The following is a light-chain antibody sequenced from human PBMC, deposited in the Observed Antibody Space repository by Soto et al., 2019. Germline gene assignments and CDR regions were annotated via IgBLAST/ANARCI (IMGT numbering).Light chain of an antibody. CDR1: QSISGT. CDR2: DAS. Sequence: DIQMTQSPSTLSASVGDRFTIICRASQSISGTLAWYQQKPGKAPKLLMYDASNLQSGVPSRFSGSGSGTEFTLTISSLQPDDFATYYCQQYNSYSFGQGTKVDIK. J-gene: IGKJ1*01. V-gene: IGKV1-5*02. CDR3: QQYNSYS.